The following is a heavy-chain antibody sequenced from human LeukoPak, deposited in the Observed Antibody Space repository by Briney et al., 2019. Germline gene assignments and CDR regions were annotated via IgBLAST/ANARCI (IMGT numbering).Heavy chain of an antibody. D-gene: IGHD2/OR15-2a*01. V-gene: IGHV3-66*01. CDR2: ISRGDNT. Sequence: GGSLRLSWEASGFSVSNNYMSWVRQAPGEGLEWVSVISRGDNTYYADSMKGRFTISRDSSTNTVYLQMASLRAEDTAMYYCVKEAPGTTLYDWGRGTLVTVSS. CDR1: GFSVSNNY. CDR3: VKEAPGTTLYD. J-gene: IGHJ4*02.